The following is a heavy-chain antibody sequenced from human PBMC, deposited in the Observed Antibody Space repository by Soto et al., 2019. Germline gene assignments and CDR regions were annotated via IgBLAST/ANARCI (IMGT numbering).Heavy chain of an antibody. V-gene: IGHV6-1*01. J-gene: IGHJ6*03. CDR2: TYYRSKWYN. Sequence: QSQTLSLTCAISGDSVSSNSAAWNWIRQSPSRGLEWLGRTYYRSKWYNDYAVSVKSRITINPDTSKNQFSLQLNSVTPEDTAVYYCARARWPRGSGSYYISYYYYYMDVWGKGTTVTVSS. CDR3: ARARWPRGSGSYYISYYYYYMDV. D-gene: IGHD3-10*01. CDR1: GDSVSSNSAA.